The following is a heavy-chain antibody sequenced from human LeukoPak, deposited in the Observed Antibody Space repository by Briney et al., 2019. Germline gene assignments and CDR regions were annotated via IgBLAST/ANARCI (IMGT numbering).Heavy chain of an antibody. J-gene: IGHJ5*02. CDR2: INHSGST. CDR1: GGSFSGYY. CDR3: ASQPAYSSGWYRGGYNWFDP. D-gene: IGHD6-19*01. Sequence: PSETLSLTCAVYGGSFSGYYWSWIRQPPGKGLGWIGEINHSGSTNYNPSLKSRVTISVDTSKNQFSLKLSSVTAADTAVYYCASQPAYSSGWYRGGYNWFDPWGQGTLVTVSS. V-gene: IGHV4-34*01.